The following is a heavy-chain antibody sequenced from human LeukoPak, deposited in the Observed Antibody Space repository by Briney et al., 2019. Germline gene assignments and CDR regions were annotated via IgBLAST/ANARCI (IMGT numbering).Heavy chain of an antibody. CDR1: GYSISTSYF. V-gene: IGHV4-38-2*02. D-gene: IGHD2-15*01. CDR2: IYHSGST. J-gene: IGHJ6*03. Sequence: SETLSLTCTVSGYSISTSYFWGWIRQPPGKGLGWFGSIYHSGSTYYNPSLKSRVTISVDTSKNQFSLKLSSVTAADTAVYYCARMVGDYYYYYMDVWGKGTTVTVSS. CDR3: ARMVGDYYYYYMDV.